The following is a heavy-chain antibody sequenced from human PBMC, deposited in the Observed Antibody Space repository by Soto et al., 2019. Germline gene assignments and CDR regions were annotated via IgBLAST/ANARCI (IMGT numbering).Heavy chain of an antibody. V-gene: IGHV4-34*01. J-gene: IGHJ6*02. D-gene: IGHD2-21*02. CDR1: GGSFSGYY. Sequence: SATLSLTCAVYGGSFSGYYWTWIRQPPGKGLEWIGEINHSGTINFNPSLTRRLTISLDTSKKHFSLKLSSVTDADTAAYYCARADRTLVTSYSLDVWGQGTTVTVSS. CDR2: INHSGTI. CDR3: ARADRTLVTSYSLDV.